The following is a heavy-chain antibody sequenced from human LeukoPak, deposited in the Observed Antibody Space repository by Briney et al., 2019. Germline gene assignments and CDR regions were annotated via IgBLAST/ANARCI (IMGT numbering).Heavy chain of an antibody. Sequence: GGSLRLSCAASGFTFSSYSMNWVRQAPGKGLEWVANIKQDGSEKYYVDSVKGRFTISRDNAKNSLYLQMNSLRAEDTAVYYCATSQLPGDYWGQGTLVTVSS. V-gene: IGHV3-7*01. J-gene: IGHJ4*02. D-gene: IGHD2-2*01. CDR2: IKQDGSEK. CDR3: ATSQLPGDY. CDR1: GFTFSSYS.